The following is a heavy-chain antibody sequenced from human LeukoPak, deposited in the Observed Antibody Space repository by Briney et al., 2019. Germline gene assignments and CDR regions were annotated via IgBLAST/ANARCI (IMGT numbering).Heavy chain of an antibody. CDR3: ARELEWYYYDSSGYTLGGYYFDY. J-gene: IGHJ4*02. Sequence: SETLSLTCTVSGGSISSSSYYWGWIRQPPRKGLEWIGSIYYSGSTYYNPSLKSRVTISVDTSKNQFSLKLSSVTAADTAVYYCARELEWYYYDSSGYTLGGYYFDYWGQGTLVTVSS. CDR1: GGSISSSSYY. CDR2: IYYSGST. V-gene: IGHV4-39*07. D-gene: IGHD3-22*01.